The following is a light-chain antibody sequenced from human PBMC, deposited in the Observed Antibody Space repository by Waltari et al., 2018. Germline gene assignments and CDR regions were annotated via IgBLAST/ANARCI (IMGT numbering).Light chain of an antibody. J-gene: IGLJ1*01. Sequence: QSALTQPASVSGSPGQSITISCSGTDSDVGAYDFVSWYQQHPGKAPHLLIYEVSNRPQGISNRVSASKSGNTASLTISGLQAEDEADYYCSSYTTSSAPGVFGTGTRVTVL. CDR2: EVS. CDR3: SSYTTSSAPGV. V-gene: IGLV2-14*01. CDR1: DSDVGAYDF.